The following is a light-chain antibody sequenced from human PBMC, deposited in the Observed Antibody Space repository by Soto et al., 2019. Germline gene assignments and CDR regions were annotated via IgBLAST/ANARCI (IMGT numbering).Light chain of an antibody. CDR1: QSISIH. CDR2: GAS. Sequence: EIVMTQSPATLSVSPGERATLSCRASQSISIHLAWYQQQPGQGPRLLIYGASTRDTGTPARFSGSGSWTEFTLTISSLQSEDFAVYYCQQYDSWPSWTFGQGTKVEIK. CDR3: QQYDSWPSWT. J-gene: IGKJ1*01. V-gene: IGKV3-15*01.